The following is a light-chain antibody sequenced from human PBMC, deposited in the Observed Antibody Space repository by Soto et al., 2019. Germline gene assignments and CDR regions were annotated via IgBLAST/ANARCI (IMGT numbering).Light chain of an antibody. CDR1: SSDVGGYNY. CDR2: DVS. CDR3: QSYDRRLYYV. J-gene: IGLJ1*01. Sequence: QSALTQPRSVSGSPGQSVTISCTGTSSDVGGYNYVSWYQQHPGKAPKLMIYDVSKRPSGVPDRFSGSKSGNTASLTISGLQAEDEADYYCQSYDRRLYYVFGSGTKLTVL. V-gene: IGLV2-11*01.